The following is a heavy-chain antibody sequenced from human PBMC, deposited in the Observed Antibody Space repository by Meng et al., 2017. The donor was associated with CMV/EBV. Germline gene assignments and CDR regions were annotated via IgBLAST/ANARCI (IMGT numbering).Heavy chain of an antibody. CDR2: IYYSGST. CDR1: GGSISSYY. CDR3: ARYNWNFDSYYGMDV. Sequence: SETLFLTCTVSGGSISSYYWSWIRQPPGKGLEWIGYIYYSGSTNNNPSLKSRVTISVDTSKNQFSLKLSSVTAADTAVYYFARYNWNFDSYYGMDVWGQGTTVTVSS. J-gene: IGHJ6*02. D-gene: IGHD1-7*01. V-gene: IGHV4-59*01.